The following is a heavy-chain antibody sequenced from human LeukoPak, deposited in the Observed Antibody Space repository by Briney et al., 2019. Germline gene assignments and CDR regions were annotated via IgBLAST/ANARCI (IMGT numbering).Heavy chain of an antibody. V-gene: IGHV4-39*01. D-gene: IGHD1-26*01. CDR3: ARQRGKWDVNWFDP. CDR2: LYYDGRT. CDR1: GDSVSSSNYY. J-gene: IGHJ5*02. Sequence: SETLSLTCTVFGDSVSSSNYYWAWFRQPPGKGLDWIGSLYYDGRTYYSPSLESRVTVSVDTSKNQFALKLTSVTAADTAVYYCARQRGKWDVNWFDPWAREPWSPSPQ.